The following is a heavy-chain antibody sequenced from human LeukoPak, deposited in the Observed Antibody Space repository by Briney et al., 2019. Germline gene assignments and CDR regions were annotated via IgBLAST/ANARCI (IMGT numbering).Heavy chain of an antibody. J-gene: IGHJ4*02. Sequence: ASVTVSCKASGYTFTTYGITWVRQAPGQGLEWMGWISAYNGNSYYAQNLQGRVTMTTDTSTSTAYMELRSLRSDDTAVYYCAREAQQLVTIYFDYWGQGTLVTVSS. CDR2: ISAYNGNS. V-gene: IGHV1-18*01. CDR3: AREAQQLVTIYFDY. CDR1: GYTFTTYG. D-gene: IGHD1-1*01.